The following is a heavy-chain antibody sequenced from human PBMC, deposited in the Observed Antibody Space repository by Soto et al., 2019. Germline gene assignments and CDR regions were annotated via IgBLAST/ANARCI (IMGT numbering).Heavy chain of an antibody. Sequence: RASVKVSCKASGYSVSDYFIQWVRQAPGQGLEWVAWINLKTAATNYAKKFQDRVTMTGDTSSDTGYMELSNLRSEDTAIYYCATSLELPLGVDIWGQGTTVTVSS. D-gene: IGHD1-7*01. V-gene: IGHV1-2*02. CDR1: GYSVSDYF. J-gene: IGHJ6*02. CDR2: INLKTAAT. CDR3: ATSLELPLGVDI.